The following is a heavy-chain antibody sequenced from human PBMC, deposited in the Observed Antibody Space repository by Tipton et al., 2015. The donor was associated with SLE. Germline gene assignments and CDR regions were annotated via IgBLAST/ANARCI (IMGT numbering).Heavy chain of an antibody. D-gene: IGHD3-22*01. CDR2: INSDGIRT. V-gene: IGHV3-74*01. CDR3: ARELLPLYGMDV. J-gene: IGHJ6*02. Sequence: SLRLSCAASGFIFGNYWMHWVRQSPGKGLVWVSRINSDGIRTNYADSVKGRFTISRDSAKNTLYLQMNSLRAEDTAVYYCARELLPLYGMDVWGQGTTVTVSS. CDR1: GFIFGNYW.